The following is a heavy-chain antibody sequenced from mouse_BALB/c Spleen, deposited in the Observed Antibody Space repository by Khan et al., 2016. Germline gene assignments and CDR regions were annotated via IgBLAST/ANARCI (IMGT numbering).Heavy chain of an antibody. J-gene: IGHJ4*01. Sequence: MQLEESGAESVKPGASVKLSCTATGFNIKDTYMYWVKQRPEQGLEWIGRIDPANGNTKYVPKFQGKATITADTSSNTAYLQLSSLTSEDTAVYYCTRGLYYYGSSYYAMDYWGQGTSVTFSS. CDR3: TRGLYYYGSSYYAMDY. D-gene: IGHD1-1*01. V-gene: IGHV14-3*02. CDR1: GFNIKDTY. CDR2: IDPANGNT.